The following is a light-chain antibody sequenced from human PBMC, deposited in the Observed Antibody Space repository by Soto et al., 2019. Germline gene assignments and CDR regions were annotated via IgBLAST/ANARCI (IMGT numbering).Light chain of an antibody. CDR3: LLYYGGSWV. CDR1: TGAVTSGYY. J-gene: IGLJ3*02. Sequence: QTVVTQEPSLTVSLGGTVTLTCASSTGAVTSGYYPNWFQQKPGQAPRALIYSTSNKYSWTPARFSGSLLGDKAALTLSGVQPEDEAEYYCLLYYGGSWVFGGGTKLTVL. CDR2: STS. V-gene: IGLV7-43*01.